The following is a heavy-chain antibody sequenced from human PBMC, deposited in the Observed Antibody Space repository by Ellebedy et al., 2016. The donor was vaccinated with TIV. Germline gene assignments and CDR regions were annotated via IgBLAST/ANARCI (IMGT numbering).Heavy chain of an antibody. CDR3: ARARRGYSYGYAFDI. CDR1: GGTFSSHA. V-gene: IGHV1-69*04. Sequence: AASVKVSCKASGGTFSSHAISWVRQAPGQRLEWMGRIIPILGIANYAQKFQGRVTITADKSTSTAYMELSSLRSEDTAVYYCARARRGYSYGYAFDIWGQGTMVTVSS. J-gene: IGHJ3*02. D-gene: IGHD5-18*01. CDR2: IIPILGIA.